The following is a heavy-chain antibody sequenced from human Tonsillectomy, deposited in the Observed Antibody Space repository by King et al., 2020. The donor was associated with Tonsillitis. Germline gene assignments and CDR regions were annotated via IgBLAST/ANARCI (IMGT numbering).Heavy chain of an antibody. CDR3: ARQSIAARGLIDY. Sequence: LQLQESGPGLVKPSETLSLTCTVSGGSISSSSFYWGWVRQPPGKGLEWIGTIYYSGSTFYNPSLKSRVTISVDTSKNQFSLKLSSVTAADTAVYYCARQSIAARGLIDYWGQGTLVTVSS. V-gene: IGHV4-39*01. CDR1: GGSISSSSFY. CDR2: IYYSGST. J-gene: IGHJ4*02. D-gene: IGHD6-6*01.